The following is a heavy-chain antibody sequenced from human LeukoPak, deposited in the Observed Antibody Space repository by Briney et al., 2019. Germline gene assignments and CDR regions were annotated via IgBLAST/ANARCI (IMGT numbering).Heavy chain of an antibody. J-gene: IGHJ2*01. CDR2: IGTVGDT. V-gene: IGHV3-13*01. D-gene: IGHD3-10*01. CDR3: ARGGVFGSDSYNGYFEL. CDR1: GFTFRRYD. Sequence: GGSLRLSCAASGFTFRRYDMHWVRQATGKGLEVVSTIGTVGDTHYPGSVKGRFTISRENAKNSLYLQMNSLRAGDTAVYYCARGGVFGSDSYNGYFELWGRGTLVTVSS.